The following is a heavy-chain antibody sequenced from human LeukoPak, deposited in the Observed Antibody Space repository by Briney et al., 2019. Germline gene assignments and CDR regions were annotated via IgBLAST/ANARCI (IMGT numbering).Heavy chain of an antibody. CDR2: IETETDGGTA. D-gene: IGHD3-10*01. CDR1: GFTFSNAW. V-gene: IGHV3-15*04. Sequence: GGSLRLSCAASGFTFSNAWMTWVRQAPGKGLEWVGRIETETDGGTADYAAPVKGRFSISRDDSKNTLYLQMNSLKTEDTAMYYCTTLRGVYWGQGTLVTVS. J-gene: IGHJ4*02. CDR3: TTLRGVY.